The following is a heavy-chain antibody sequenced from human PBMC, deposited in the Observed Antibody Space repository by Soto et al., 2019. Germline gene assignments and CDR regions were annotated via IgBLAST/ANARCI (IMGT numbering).Heavy chain of an antibody. J-gene: IGHJ4*02. CDR3: ARSSAYVPRGY. CDR2: IHHSGST. Sequence: SSETLSLTCAVSGYPLSSCFYWCSILQPPGKGLAWIGIIHHSGSTYYNPSLRSRITISVDTSKNRFSLKMPSVTDAYTAVYYCARSSAYVPRGYWGQGILVTVSS. CDR1: GYPLSSCFY. V-gene: IGHV4-38-2*01. D-gene: IGHD5-12*01.